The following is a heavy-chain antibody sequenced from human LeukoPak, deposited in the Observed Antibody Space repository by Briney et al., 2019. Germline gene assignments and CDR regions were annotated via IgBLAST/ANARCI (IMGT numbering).Heavy chain of an antibody. J-gene: IGHJ5*02. V-gene: IGHV1-2*02. D-gene: IGHD1-1*01. CDR1: XDTXXXDY. CDR2: ITPISVAT. Sequence: ASXXXXCKASXDTXXXDYLHWVRQAPGQGGEWMGWITPISVATNYAQQFPLSLTMPTDTSITTAYMELSRLTSDDTAVYYCAPRSTTTGTTGFDPWGQGTLVTVSS. CDR3: APRSTTTGTTGFDP.